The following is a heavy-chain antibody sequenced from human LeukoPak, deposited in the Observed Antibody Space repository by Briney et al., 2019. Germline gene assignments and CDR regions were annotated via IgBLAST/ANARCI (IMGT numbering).Heavy chain of an antibody. V-gene: IGHV4-39*01. Sequence: SETLSLTCTVSGGSLRDFAYYWGWIRQPPGKGLDWIASIYYSGVTYFHPSLGSRASIFLDTSNNRFYLELTSVTAADTAVYYCVRHAGTSSLISYSWFDPWGQGILVTVAS. D-gene: IGHD2-2*01. CDR3: VRHAGTSSLISYSWFDP. J-gene: IGHJ5*02. CDR1: GGSLRDFAYY. CDR2: IYYSGVT.